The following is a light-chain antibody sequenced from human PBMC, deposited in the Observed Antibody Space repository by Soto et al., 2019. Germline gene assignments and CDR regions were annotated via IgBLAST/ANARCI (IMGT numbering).Light chain of an antibody. CDR3: QSYDRSLSALV. Sequence: QSVLTQPPSVSGAPGQGVTISCAGTSSNIGAGYDVHWYQQVPGTAPKLLIYTNSNRPSGVPDRCSGSKSGTSASLAITGLPAADEADYYCQSYDRSLSALVFGGGTKLTVL. CDR1: SSNIGAGYD. CDR2: TNS. J-gene: IGLJ3*02. V-gene: IGLV1-40*01.